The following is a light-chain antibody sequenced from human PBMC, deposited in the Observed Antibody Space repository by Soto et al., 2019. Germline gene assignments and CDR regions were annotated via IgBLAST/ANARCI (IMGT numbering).Light chain of an antibody. J-gene: IGLJ1*01. CDR3: CSYAGSYTYV. V-gene: IGLV2-11*01. CDR1: SSDVGGYNY. CDR2: DVS. Sequence: QCALPRPGSGNGVAGRGVSISKKRNSSDVGGYNYVSWYQQHPGKDPKLMIYDVSKRPSGVPDRFSGSKSGNTASLTISGLQAEDEADYYCCSYAGSYTYVFGTGTKVTVL.